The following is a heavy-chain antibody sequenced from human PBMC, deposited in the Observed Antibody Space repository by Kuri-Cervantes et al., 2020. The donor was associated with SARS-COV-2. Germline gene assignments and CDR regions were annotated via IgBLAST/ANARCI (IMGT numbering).Heavy chain of an antibody. V-gene: IGHV1-69*04. Sequence: SVKVSCKASGGTFSSYAISWVLQAPGKGLEWMGRIIPILGIANYAQKFQGRVAITADKSTSTAYMELSSLKSEDTAVYYCARSRMTTDAFDIWGQGTMVTVSS. J-gene: IGHJ3*02. D-gene: IGHD4-11*01. CDR2: IIPILGIA. CDR3: ARSRMTTDAFDI. CDR1: GGTFSSYA.